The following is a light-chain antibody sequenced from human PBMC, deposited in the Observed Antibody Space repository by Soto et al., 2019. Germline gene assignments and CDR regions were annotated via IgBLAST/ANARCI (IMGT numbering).Light chain of an antibody. CDR1: TGPVTSGHW. CDR3: CSYAATFSV. J-gene: IGLJ3*02. Sequence: QAVVTQEPSLTVSPGGTVTLTCDSSTGPVTSGHWPYWFQQKPGQAPRTLIYDTSKKHSWTPARFSGSLLGGKAALTLSGAQPEDEADYFCCSYAATFSVFGGGTQLTVL. V-gene: IGLV7-46*01. CDR2: DTS.